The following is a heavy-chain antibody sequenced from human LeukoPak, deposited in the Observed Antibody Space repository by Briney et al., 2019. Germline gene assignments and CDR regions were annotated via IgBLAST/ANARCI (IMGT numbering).Heavy chain of an antibody. CDR1: GFTFSSYA. V-gene: IGHV3-30-3*01. Sequence: GGSLRLSCAASGFTFSSYAMHWVRQAPGKGLEWVAVISYDGSNKYYADSVKGRFTISRDNSKNTLYLQMNSLRAEDTAVYYCARGCREGYISPFDPWGQGTLVTVSS. D-gene: IGHD5-24*01. CDR3: ARGCREGYISPFDP. J-gene: IGHJ5*02. CDR2: ISYDGSNK.